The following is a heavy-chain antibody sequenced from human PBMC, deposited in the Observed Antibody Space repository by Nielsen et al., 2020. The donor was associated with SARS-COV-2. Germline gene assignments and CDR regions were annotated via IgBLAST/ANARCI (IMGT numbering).Heavy chain of an antibody. CDR1: GFTFSSYS. V-gene: IGHV3-21*04. D-gene: IGHD3-9*01. CDR2: ISSSSSYI. Sequence: GESLKISCAASGFTFSSYSMNWVRQAPGKGLEWVSSISSSSSYIYYADSVKGRFTISRDNAKNSLYLQMNSLRAEDTALYYCAKESYYDILTGYYPPDYWGQGTLVTVSS. J-gene: IGHJ4*02. CDR3: AKESYYDILTGYYPPDY.